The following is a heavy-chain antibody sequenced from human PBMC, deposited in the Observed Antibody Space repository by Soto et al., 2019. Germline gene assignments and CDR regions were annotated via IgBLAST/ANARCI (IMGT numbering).Heavy chain of an antibody. CDR2: IYHAGST. Sequence: QVQLQESGPRLVKPSGTLSLTCSVSGVSITNSNWWTWVRLPPAKGLEWIGDIYHAGSTKYNPSLERRVTISVDTSKNQFDLTLTSVTAADTAVYFCARGPTIVGNTTPLDSWGRGTLVTVSS. D-gene: IGHD1-26*01. V-gene: IGHV4-4*02. CDR3: ARGPTIVGNTTPLDS. CDR1: GVSITNSNW. J-gene: IGHJ4*02.